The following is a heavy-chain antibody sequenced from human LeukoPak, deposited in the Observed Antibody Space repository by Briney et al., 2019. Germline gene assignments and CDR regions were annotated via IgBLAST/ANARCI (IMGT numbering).Heavy chain of an antibody. CDR2: IYPGDSDT. Sequence: GESLKISCKGSGYSFTNYWVGWVRQMPGKGLEWMGIIYPGDSDTRYSPSFQGQVTISADKSISTAYLQWSSLKASDTAMYYCVRVVSRREPLGPVDYWGQGTLVTVSS. J-gene: IGHJ4*02. CDR1: GYSFTNYW. V-gene: IGHV5-51*01. D-gene: IGHD1-26*01. CDR3: VRVVSRREPLGPVDY.